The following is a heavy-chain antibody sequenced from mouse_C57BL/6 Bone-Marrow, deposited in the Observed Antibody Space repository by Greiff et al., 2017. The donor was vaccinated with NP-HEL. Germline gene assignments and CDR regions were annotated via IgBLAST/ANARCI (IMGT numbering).Heavy chain of an antibody. CDR2: INPSSGYT. D-gene: IGHD2-4*01. CDR3: GRRDYVWYFDV. V-gene: IGHV1-7*01. Sequence: QVQLQQSGAELAKPGASVKLSCKASGYTFTSYWMHWVKQRPGQGLEWIGYINPSSGYTKYNQKFKDKATLTADKSSSTAYMQLSSLTYEDSAVYYGGRRDYVWYFDVWGTGTTVTVSA. J-gene: IGHJ1*03. CDR1: GYTFTSYW.